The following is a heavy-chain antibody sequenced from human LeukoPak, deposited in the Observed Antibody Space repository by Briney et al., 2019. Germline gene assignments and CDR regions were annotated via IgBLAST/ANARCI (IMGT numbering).Heavy chain of an antibody. V-gene: IGHV3-7*01. CDR1: GFSLSSHW. CDR3: VVGGSPGY. J-gene: IGHJ4*02. CDR2: VNRDGSET. D-gene: IGHD2-15*01. Sequence: GGSLRLSCAASGFSLSSHWMTWVRHVPGRGPEWVANVNRDGSETYYLDSVKGRFTISKDNAKNSLYLQMNSLRAEDTAVYYCVVGGSPGYWGQGTLVTVSS.